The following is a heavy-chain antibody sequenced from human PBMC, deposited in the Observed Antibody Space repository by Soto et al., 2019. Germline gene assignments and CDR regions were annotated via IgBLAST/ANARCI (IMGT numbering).Heavy chain of an antibody. Sequence: EVQLVESGGGLVQPGGSLRLSCAASGFTFSSYWMSWVRQAPGKGLEWVANIKQDGSEKYYVDSVKGRFTISRDNAKNSLYLQMNSLRAADTAVYYCARDGRDYYDSSGYYYAAAYWGQGTLVTVSS. CDR3: ARDGRDYYDSSGYYYAAAY. CDR1: GFTFSSYW. J-gene: IGHJ4*02. D-gene: IGHD3-22*01. V-gene: IGHV3-7*03. CDR2: IKQDGSEK.